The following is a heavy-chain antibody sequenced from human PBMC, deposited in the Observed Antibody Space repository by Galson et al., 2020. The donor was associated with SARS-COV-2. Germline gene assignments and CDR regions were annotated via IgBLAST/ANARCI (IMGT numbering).Heavy chain of an antibody. D-gene: IGHD3-10*01. Sequence: GGSLRLSCTASGFTFGDYRMSWFRQAPGKGLEWVGFIRNKAYGGTTEYAASVKGRFTISRDDSKSIAYLQMNSLKTEDTAVYYCTRLRRESFDICGQGTMVTVSS. J-gene: IGHJ3*02. V-gene: IGHV3-49*03. CDR2: IRNKAYGGTT. CDR1: GFTFGDYR. CDR3: TRLRRESFDI.